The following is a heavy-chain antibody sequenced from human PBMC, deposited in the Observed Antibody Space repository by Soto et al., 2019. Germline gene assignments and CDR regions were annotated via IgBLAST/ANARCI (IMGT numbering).Heavy chain of an antibody. D-gene: IGHD1-26*01. CDR2: FYPRGGST. Sequence: ASVKVSCKASGYTFTGYHMHWVRQAPGQGLEWMGIFYPRGGSTTYAQKFQGRVTMTADTSTNTVYMEVSSLRSEDTAVYYCARGFDSGKFYAFESWGRGTQVTVSS. V-gene: IGHV1-46*01. CDR1: GYTFTGYH. CDR3: ARGFDSGKFYAFES. J-gene: IGHJ4*02.